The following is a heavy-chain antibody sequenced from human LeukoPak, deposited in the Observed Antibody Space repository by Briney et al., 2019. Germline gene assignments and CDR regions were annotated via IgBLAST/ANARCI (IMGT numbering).Heavy chain of an antibody. V-gene: IGHV3-64*01. CDR1: GFTFSSYS. D-gene: IGHD1-26*01. J-gene: IGHJ4*02. Sequence: SGGSLRLSCAASGFTFSSYSMHWVRRAPGKGLEYVSAVSSNGDNTYYANSVKGRFTISRDNSKNTLYLQMASLRGEDTAVYYCARAPREGFSGSYHDYWGQGTLVTVSS. CDR2: VSSNGDNT. CDR3: ARAPREGFSGSYHDY.